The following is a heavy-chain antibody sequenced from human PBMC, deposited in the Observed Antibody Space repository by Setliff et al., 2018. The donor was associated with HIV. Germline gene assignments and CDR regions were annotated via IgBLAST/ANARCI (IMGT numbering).Heavy chain of an antibody. CDR2: IKNKATGYLI. D-gene: IGHD3-22*01. CDR3: ARDGRSYGGYSDF. V-gene: IGHV3-72*01. J-gene: IGHJ4*02. CDR1: GFTFGDHY. Sequence: GGSLRLSCAASGFTFGDHYMDWVRQAPGEGLEWVGRIKNKATGYLIEYAASVKGRFIISRDDSQNSLYLQMSSLKTEDTAIYYCARDGRSYGGYSDFWGQGTLVTVSS.